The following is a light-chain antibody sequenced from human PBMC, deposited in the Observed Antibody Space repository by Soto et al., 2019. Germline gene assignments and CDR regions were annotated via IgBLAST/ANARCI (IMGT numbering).Light chain of an antibody. V-gene: IGLV1-40*01. CDR2: GNS. CDR3: QSYDSSLSALV. CDR1: SSNIGAAYD. J-gene: IGLJ2*01. Sequence: QSVLTQPPSVSGAPGQRVTISCTGSSSNIGAAYDEHWYQQLPGTAPKLLIYGNSNRPSGVPDRFSGSKSGTSASLAITGLQAEDEADYYCQSYDSSLSALVFGGGTKLTVL.